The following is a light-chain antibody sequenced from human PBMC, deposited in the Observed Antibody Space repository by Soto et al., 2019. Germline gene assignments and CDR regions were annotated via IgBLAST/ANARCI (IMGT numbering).Light chain of an antibody. V-gene: IGKV3-20*01. J-gene: IGKJ1*01. CDR3: QQFGSSRT. Sequence: EIVMTQSPATLSVSPGERATLSCRASQSVSSYFAWYQQKPGQAPRLLIYDAFTRATGIPDRFSGSGSGTDFTLTISRLEPEDFAVYYCQQFGSSRTFGQGTKVDIK. CDR2: DAF. CDR1: QSVSSY.